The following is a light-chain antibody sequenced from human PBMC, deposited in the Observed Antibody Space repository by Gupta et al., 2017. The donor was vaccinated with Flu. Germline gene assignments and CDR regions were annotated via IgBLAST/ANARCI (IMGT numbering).Light chain of an antibody. J-gene: IGKJ2*01. CDR1: QSVSSY. CDR3: QHRSNCPGV. Sequence: EIVLTQSPATLSWSPGERATLSCRASQSVSSYLAWYQQKPGQAPRLLIYDASNRATGIPARFSGSGSGTEFTLTISSREPEDFAVYYCQHRSNCPGVFGQGTXMDIK. CDR2: DAS. V-gene: IGKV3-11*01.